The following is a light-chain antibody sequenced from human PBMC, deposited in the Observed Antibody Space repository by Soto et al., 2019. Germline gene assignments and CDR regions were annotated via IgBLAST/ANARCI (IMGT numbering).Light chain of an antibody. V-gene: IGKV1-9*01. CDR2: AAS. CDR1: QDISSY. CDR3: QQLKSYPLS. J-gene: IGKJ4*01. Sequence: IQLTQSPSFLSASVGDRVTITCRTRQDISSYLAWYQQKPGKAPQLLISAASTLQSGVPSRFSGSGSGTEFTLTISSLQPEDFATYYCQQLKSYPLSFGGGTKVEI.